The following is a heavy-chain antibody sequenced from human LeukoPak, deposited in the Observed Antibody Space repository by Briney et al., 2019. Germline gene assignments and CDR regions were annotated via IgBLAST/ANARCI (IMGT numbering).Heavy chain of an antibody. Sequence: GGSLRLSCAASAFTFSSYGMSWVRQAPGKGLEWVSAISGDGRDIFYADAVKGRFTISRDNAKNSLYLQMNSLRAEDTAVYYCARDNIVVIPAAIGYYYYYYMDVWGKGTTVTISS. D-gene: IGHD2-2*01. J-gene: IGHJ6*03. CDR3: ARDNIVVIPAAIGYYYYYYMDV. V-gene: IGHV3-21*01. CDR2: ISGDGRDI. CDR1: AFTFSSYG.